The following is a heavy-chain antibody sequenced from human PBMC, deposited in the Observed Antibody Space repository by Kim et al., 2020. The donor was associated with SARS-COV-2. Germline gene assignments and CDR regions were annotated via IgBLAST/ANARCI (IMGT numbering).Heavy chain of an antibody. D-gene: IGHD1-26*01. CDR1: GYTFTSYG. V-gene: IGHV1-18*01. J-gene: IGHJ5*02. CDR3: ARAGKWEPLRGNWFDP. CDR2: ISAYNGNT. Sequence: ASVKVSCKASGYTFTSYGISWVRQAPGQGLEWMGWISAYNGNTNYAQKLQGRVTMTTDTSTSTAYMELRSLRSDDTAVYYCARAGKWEPLRGNWFDPWGQGTLVTVSS.